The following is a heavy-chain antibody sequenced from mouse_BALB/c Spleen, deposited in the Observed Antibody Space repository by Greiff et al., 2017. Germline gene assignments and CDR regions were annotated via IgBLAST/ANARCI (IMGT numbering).Heavy chain of an antibody. D-gene: IGHD1-1*01. CDR1: GFTFSSFG. V-gene: IGHV5-17*02. Sequence: DVHLVESGGGLVQPGGSRKLSCAASGFTFSSFGMHWVRQAPEKGLEWVAYISSGSSTIYYADTVKGRFTISRDNPKNTLFLQMTSLRSEDTAMYYCARSYYGSTPYFDYWGQGTTLTVSS. J-gene: IGHJ2*01. CDR2: ISSGSSTI. CDR3: ARSYYGSTPYFDY.